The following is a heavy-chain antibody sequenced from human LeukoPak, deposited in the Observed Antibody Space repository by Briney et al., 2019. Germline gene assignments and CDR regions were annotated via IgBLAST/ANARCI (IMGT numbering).Heavy chain of an antibody. J-gene: IGHJ4*02. CDR1: GGSFSGYY. CDR2: INHSGST. CDR3: AREKQWLVRSPFDY. D-gene: IGHD6-19*01. V-gene: IGHV4-34*01. Sequence: PSETLSLTCAVYGGSFSGYYWSWIRQPPGKGLEWIGEINHSGSTNYNPSLKSRVTISVDTSKNQFSLKLSSVTAADTAVYYCAREKQWLVRSPFDYWGQGTLVTVSS.